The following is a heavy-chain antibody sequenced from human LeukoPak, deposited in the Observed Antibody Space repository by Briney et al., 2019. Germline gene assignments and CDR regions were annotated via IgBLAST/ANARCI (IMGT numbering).Heavy chain of an antibody. CDR2: ISGSGGST. J-gene: IGHJ4*02. CDR3: AKLPPFSSGWPRRFDY. Sequence: GGSLRLSCAASGFTFTSYAMSWVRRAPGKGLEWVSAISGSGGSTYYADSVKGRFTISRDNSKNTLYLQMNSLRAEDTAVYYCAKLPPFSSGWPRRFDYWGQGTLVTVSS. D-gene: IGHD6-19*01. CDR1: GFTFTSYA. V-gene: IGHV3-23*01.